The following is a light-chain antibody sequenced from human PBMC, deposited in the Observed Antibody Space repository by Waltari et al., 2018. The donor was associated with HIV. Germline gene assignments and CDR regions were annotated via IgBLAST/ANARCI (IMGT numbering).Light chain of an antibody. CDR2: SAS. CDR1: QAISTY. V-gene: IGKV1-39*01. J-gene: IGKJ3*01. CDR3: QQSYESPFN. Sequence: DIQLTQSPSSLSASLGDRVVLTCRASQAISTYLNWYQRNAGKAPVLLVYSASTLQSGAPSRFRGSGSGRDFTLSISGLQPEDFATYFCQQSYESPFNFGPGTK.